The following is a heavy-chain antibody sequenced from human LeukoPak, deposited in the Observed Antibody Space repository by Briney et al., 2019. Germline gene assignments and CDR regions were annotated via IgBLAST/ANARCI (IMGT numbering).Heavy chain of an antibody. CDR1: GYTFTSYA. Sequence: ASVKVSCKASGYTFTSYAMHWVRQAPGQRLEWMGWINAGNGNTKYSQKFQGRVTMTRDTSTSTVYMELSSLRSEDTAVYYCARDASYGGGFDPWGQGTPVTVSS. CDR2: INAGNGNT. CDR3: ARDASYGGGFDP. D-gene: IGHD2/OR15-2a*01. J-gene: IGHJ5*02. V-gene: IGHV1-3*01.